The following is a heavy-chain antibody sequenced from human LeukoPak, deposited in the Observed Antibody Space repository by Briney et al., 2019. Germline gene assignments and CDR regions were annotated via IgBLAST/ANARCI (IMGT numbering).Heavy chain of an antibody. J-gene: IGHJ4*02. Sequence: GESLKISCKGSGYIFTSYWISWVRQMPGKGLEWMGIIYPGDSDTRYSPSFQGQVTISADKSISTAYLQWSSLKASGTAMYYCARPGGEMYYYDSSGYYSGVHYWGQGTLVTVSS. CDR1: GYIFTSYW. CDR2: IYPGDSDT. CDR3: ARPGGEMYYYDSSGYYSGVHY. D-gene: IGHD3-22*01. V-gene: IGHV5-51*01.